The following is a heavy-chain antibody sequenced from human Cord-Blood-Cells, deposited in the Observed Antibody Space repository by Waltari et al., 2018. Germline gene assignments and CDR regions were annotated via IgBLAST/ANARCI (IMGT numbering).Heavy chain of an antibody. Sequence: QVQLQQSGPGLVKPSQTLSLTCAISGDSVSSNSAAWNWIRQSPSRGLEWLGRTYYRCKWYNDYAVSVKNRITINPETSKNQFSLQLNSVTPEDTAVYYCARDRRNCSSTSCYTGAFDIWGQGTMVTVSS. J-gene: IGHJ3*02. CDR2: TYYRCKWYN. V-gene: IGHV6-1*01. CDR3: ARDRRNCSSTSCYTGAFDI. CDR1: GDSVSSNSAA. D-gene: IGHD2-2*02.